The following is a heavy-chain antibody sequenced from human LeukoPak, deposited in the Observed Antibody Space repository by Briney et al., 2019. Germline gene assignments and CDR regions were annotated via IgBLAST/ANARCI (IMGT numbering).Heavy chain of an antibody. J-gene: IGHJ4*02. Sequence: GGSLTLSYSVSGCILGVYCIRGPRQAPGKGLEWVSGINWNGGSTGYADSVKGRFTISRDNAKNSLYLQMNSLRAEDTALYYCAIVEVRPNSGGFDFWGQGTLVTVSS. CDR3: AIVEVRPNSGGFDF. V-gene: IGHV3-20*03. CDR2: INWNGGST. D-gene: IGHD3-22*01. CDR1: GCILGVYC.